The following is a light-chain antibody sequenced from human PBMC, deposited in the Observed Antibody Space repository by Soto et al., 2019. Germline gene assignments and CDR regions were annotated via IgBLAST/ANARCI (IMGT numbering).Light chain of an antibody. Sequence: QSVLTQPASVSGSPGQSITISCTGTSSDVGGYKYVSWYQQHPGKAPKLMLYDVTYRASGVSYRFSGSKSGNTASLTISGLQAEDEADYYCASYTSQVRLFGTGTKVTVL. CDR1: SSDVGGYKY. V-gene: IGLV2-14*01. J-gene: IGLJ1*01. CDR3: ASYTSQVRL. CDR2: DVT.